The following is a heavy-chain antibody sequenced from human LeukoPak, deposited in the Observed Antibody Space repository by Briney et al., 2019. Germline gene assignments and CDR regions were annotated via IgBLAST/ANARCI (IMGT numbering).Heavy chain of an antibody. V-gene: IGHV4-31*03. Sequence: SQTLSLTCTVSGGSISSGGYYWSWIRQHPGKGLEWIRYIYYSGSTYYNPYLKSRVTISVDTSKNQFSLKLSSVTAADTAVYYCARVGGYRTLKYYFDYWGQGTLVTVSS. CDR3: ARVGGYRTLKYYFDY. D-gene: IGHD3-16*01. CDR1: GGSISSGGYY. J-gene: IGHJ4*02. CDR2: IYYSGST.